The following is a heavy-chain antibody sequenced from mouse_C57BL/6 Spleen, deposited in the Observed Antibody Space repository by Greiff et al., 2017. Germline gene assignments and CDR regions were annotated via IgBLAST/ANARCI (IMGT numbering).Heavy chain of an antibody. CDR2: IDPEDGDT. Sequence: VQLQQSGAELVRPGASVKLSCTASGFNINDYYMHWVKQRPEQGLEWIGRIDPEDGDTEYAPKFQGKATMTADTSSNPAYLQLSSLTSEDTAVYYCTTGYGSSYGYFDVWGTGTTVTVSS. J-gene: IGHJ1*03. CDR3: TTGYGSSYGYFDV. CDR1: GFNINDYY. D-gene: IGHD1-1*01. V-gene: IGHV14-1*01.